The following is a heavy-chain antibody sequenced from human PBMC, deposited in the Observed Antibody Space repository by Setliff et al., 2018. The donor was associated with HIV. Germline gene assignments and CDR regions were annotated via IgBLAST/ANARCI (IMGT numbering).Heavy chain of an antibody. CDR2: IYYSGNT. CDR1: GDSIFTSTYY. J-gene: IGHJ5*02. CDR3: ARLGRPYSGQGWFDP. Sequence: PSETLSLTCNVSGDSIFTSTYYWGWIRQPPGKRLEWIGSIYYSGNTYYNPSLKSRVTISVDTSKNQFFLNLSSVTATDSAVYYCARLGRPYSGQGWFDPWGQGTLVTVSS. D-gene: IGHD5-12*01. V-gene: IGHV4-39*01.